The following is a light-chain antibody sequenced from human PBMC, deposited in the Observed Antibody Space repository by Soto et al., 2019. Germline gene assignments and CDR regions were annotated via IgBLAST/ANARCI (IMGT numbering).Light chain of an antibody. CDR3: QQRSSWPRT. CDR1: QSVSSY. CDR2: DAS. Sequence: EIVLTQSPATLSLSPGERATLSCRASQSVSSYLAWYQQKHGQVPRLVIYDASNRATGIPGRFSGSGSGTDFTLTISSLEPEDFGVYYCQQRSSWPRTFGQGTKVEIK. J-gene: IGKJ1*01. V-gene: IGKV3-11*01.